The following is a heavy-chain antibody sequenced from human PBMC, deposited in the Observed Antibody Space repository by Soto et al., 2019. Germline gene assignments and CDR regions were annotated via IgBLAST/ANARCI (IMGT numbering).Heavy chain of an antibody. CDR2: INHSGST. CDR1: GGSFSGYY. J-gene: IGHJ4*02. Sequence: SETLSLTCAAYGGSFSGYYWSWIRQRPGKGLEWIGEINHSGSTNYNPSLKSRVTISVDTSKNQFSLKLSSVTAADTAVYYCRGDTVTTLYYFDYWGQGTLVTVSS. D-gene: IGHD4-17*01. CDR3: RGDTVTTLYYFDY. V-gene: IGHV4-34*01.